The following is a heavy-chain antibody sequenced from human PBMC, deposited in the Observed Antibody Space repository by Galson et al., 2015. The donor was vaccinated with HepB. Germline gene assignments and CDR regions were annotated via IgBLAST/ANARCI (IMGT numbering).Heavy chain of an antibody. D-gene: IGHD5-18*01. CDR3: AKDISRDTVTDY. Sequence: SLRLSCAASGFTFSNHAMHWVRQAPGKGLEWVAVISYDGNNKYYADSVKGRFTISRDNSRNTLYLQMNSLRDDDTAVYYCAKDISRDTVTDYWGQGTLVTVSS. CDR2: ISYDGNNK. J-gene: IGHJ4*02. V-gene: IGHV3-30-3*01. CDR1: GFTFSNHA.